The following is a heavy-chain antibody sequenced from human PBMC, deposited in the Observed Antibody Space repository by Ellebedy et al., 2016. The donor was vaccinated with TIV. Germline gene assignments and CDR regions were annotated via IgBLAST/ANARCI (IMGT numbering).Heavy chain of an antibody. Sequence: GESLKISCAASGFTFSNYAMSWARQAPGKGLDWVSTISGTGGSTFYADSVKGRFIVSRDSSKNTLYLQMNRLRAEDTAVYYCAKGTQFRSSSCLDFWGQGTLVTVSS. J-gene: IGHJ4*02. CDR3: AKGTQFRSSSCLDF. CDR2: ISGTGGST. D-gene: IGHD2-2*01. CDR1: GFTFSNYA. V-gene: IGHV3-23*01.